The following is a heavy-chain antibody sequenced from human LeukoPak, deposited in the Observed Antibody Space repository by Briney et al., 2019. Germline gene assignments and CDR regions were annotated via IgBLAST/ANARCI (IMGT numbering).Heavy chain of an antibody. V-gene: IGHV4-59*08. CDR1: GGSISTYY. J-gene: IGHJ3*02. CDR2: ISFSGST. D-gene: IGHD1-1*01. Sequence: PSETLSLTCTVSGGSISTYYWSWIRQPPGEGLEWIGYISFSGSTNYTPSLNSRLTLSVDTSKNQFSLRLISVTAADTAVYYCPRHLATPSGTAFDIWGQGTMVTVSS. CDR3: PRHLATPSGTAFDI.